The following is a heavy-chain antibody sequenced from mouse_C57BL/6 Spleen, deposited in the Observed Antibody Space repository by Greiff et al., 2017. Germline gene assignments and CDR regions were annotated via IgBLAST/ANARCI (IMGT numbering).Heavy chain of an antibody. J-gene: IGHJ2*01. Sequence: EVQLQESGPGLVKPSQSLSLTCSVTGYSITSGYYWNWIRQFPGNKLEWMGYISYDGSNNYNPSLKNRISITRDTSKNQFFLKLNSVTTEDTATYYCARAGYDVGYFDYWGQGTTLTVSS. V-gene: IGHV3-6*01. CDR2: ISYDGSN. CDR1: GYSITSGYY. CDR3: ARAGYDVGYFDY. D-gene: IGHD2-2*01.